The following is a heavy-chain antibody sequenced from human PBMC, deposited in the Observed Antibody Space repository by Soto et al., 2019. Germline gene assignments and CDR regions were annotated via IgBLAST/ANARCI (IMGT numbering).Heavy chain of an antibody. CDR1: VDSISRGGYY. V-gene: IGHV4-31*03. D-gene: IGHD3-22*01. Sequence: LXLTCTVSVDSISRGGYYWSWIRQHPGKGLEWIGYIYYSGSTYYNPSLKSRVTISVDTSKNQFSLKLSSVTAADTAVYYCARSNYYHSSGYYPSEIDYWGQGTLVTVSS. CDR2: IYYSGST. CDR3: ARSNYYHSSGYYPSEIDY. J-gene: IGHJ4*02.